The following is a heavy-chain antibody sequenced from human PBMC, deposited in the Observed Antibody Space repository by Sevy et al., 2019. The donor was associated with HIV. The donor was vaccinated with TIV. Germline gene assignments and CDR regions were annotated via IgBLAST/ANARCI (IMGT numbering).Heavy chain of an antibody. J-gene: IGHJ3*02. V-gene: IGHV4-59*08. CDR3: ARRNDFDI. CDR1: GGSISSDH. Sequence: SETLSLTCTVSGGSISSDHWNRIRQPPGKGLEWIGYVYYTGGTNYNPSLKNRVTISVDRTKNQFSLKLTSVTAADTAVYYCARRNDFDIWGQGTMVTVSS. CDR2: VYYTGGT.